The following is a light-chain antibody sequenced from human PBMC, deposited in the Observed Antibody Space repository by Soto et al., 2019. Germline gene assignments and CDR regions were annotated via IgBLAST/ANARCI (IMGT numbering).Light chain of an antibody. CDR2: ENN. CDR3: AAWDTSLSGGV. J-gene: IGLJ3*02. CDR1: SSNIGSDF. V-gene: IGLV1-51*02. Sequence: QSVLTQPPSVSAAPGQKVTISCSGSSSNIGSDFVSWYQQLPGTAPQLLIYENNKRPSGIPDRFSGSKSGTSATLGITGLQTGDEADYYCAAWDTSLSGGVFGGGTKVTVL.